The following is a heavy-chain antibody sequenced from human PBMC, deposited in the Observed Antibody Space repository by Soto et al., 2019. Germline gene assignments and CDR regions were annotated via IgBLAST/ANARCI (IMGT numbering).Heavy chain of an antibody. CDR1: GFTFSSYA. CDR3: AKLRARDTMVRGVHYFDY. J-gene: IGHJ4*02. CDR2: ISGSGGST. D-gene: IGHD3-10*01. Sequence: EVQLLESGGGLVQPGGSLRLSCAASGFTFSSYAMSWVRQAPGKGLEWVSAISGSGGSTYYADSVKGRFTISRDNSKNTLYLQMNSLRAEDTAVYYCAKLRARDTMVRGVHYFDYWGQGTLVTVSS. V-gene: IGHV3-23*01.